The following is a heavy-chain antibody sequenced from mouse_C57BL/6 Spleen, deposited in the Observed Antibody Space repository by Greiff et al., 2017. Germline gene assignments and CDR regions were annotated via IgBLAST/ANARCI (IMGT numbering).Heavy chain of an antibody. Sequence: DVQLQESEGGLVQPGSSMKLSCTASGFTFSDYYMAWVRQVPEKGLEWVANINYDGSSTYYLDSLKSRFIISRDNAKNILYLQMSSLKSEDTATYYCARDLPPYWYFDVWGTGTTVTVSS. J-gene: IGHJ1*03. V-gene: IGHV5-16*01. CDR2: INYDGSST. CDR1: GFTFSDYY. CDR3: ARDLPPYWYFDV.